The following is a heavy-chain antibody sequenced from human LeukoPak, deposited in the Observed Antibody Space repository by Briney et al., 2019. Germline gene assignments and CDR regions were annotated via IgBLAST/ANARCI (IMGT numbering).Heavy chain of an antibody. CDR2: ISAYNGNT. CDR3: AREWIAVAGTDYYYYYGMDV. J-gene: IGHJ6*02. Sequence: ASVKVSCKASGYTFTSYGISWVRQAPGQGLEWMGWISAYNGNTNYAQKLQGRVTMTTDTSTSTAYMELSRLRSDDTAVYYCAREWIAVAGTDYYYYYGMDVWGQGTTVTVSS. V-gene: IGHV1-18*01. CDR1: GYTFTSYG. D-gene: IGHD6-19*01.